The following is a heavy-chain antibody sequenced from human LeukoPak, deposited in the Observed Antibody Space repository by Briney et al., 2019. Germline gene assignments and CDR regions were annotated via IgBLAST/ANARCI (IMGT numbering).Heavy chain of an antibody. CDR3: ARDHSSGYDDAFDI. J-gene: IGHJ3*02. CDR1: GGSISSGGYY. Sequence: SETLSLTCTVSGGSISSGGYYWSWIRQHPGKGLEWIGYIYYSGSTNYNPSLKSRVTISVDTSKNQFSLKLSSVTAADTAVYYCARDHSSGYDDAFDIWGQGTMVTVSS. V-gene: IGHV4-61*08. D-gene: IGHD3-22*01. CDR2: IYYSGST.